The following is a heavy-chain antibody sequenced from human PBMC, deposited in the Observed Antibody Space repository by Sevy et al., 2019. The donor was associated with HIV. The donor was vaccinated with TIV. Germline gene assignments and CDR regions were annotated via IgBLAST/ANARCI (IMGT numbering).Heavy chain of an antibody. J-gene: IGHJ6*02. D-gene: IGHD6-6*01. Sequence: GGFLRLSCAASGFPFSSYDMNWVRQAPGKGLEWVSYISDISSAIYYADSVKGRFTISRDNAKKSLYLQMNSLRAEDTAVYYCARGLAALPGYYYGMDVWGQGTTVTVSS. CDR2: ISDISSAI. CDR1: GFPFSSYD. V-gene: IGHV3-48*01. CDR3: ARGLAALPGYYYGMDV.